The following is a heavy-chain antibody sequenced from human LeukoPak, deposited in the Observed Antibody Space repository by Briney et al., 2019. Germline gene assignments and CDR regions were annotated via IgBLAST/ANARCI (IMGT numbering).Heavy chain of an antibody. CDR2: IYASAST. V-gene: IGHV4-4*07. CDR3: ARGIRGGIVGATTGYYYGMDV. CDR1: GGSISSYY. J-gene: IGHJ6*02. Sequence: PSETLSLTCTVSGGSISSYYWSWIRQPAGKGLEWIGRIYASASTNYSPSLKSRVTMSVDTSKNQFSLKLSSVTAADTAVYYCARGIRGGIVGATTGYYYGMDVWGQGTTVTVSS. D-gene: IGHD1-26*01.